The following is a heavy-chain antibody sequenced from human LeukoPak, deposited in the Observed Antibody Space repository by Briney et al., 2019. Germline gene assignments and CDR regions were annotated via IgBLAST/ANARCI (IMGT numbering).Heavy chain of an antibody. V-gene: IGHV3-23*01. J-gene: IGHJ5*01. CDR1: GFTFSNYF. CDR2: ISGSGGKT. CDR3: AQSGQLDS. D-gene: IGHD2-8*02. Sequence: GGSLRLSCTASGFTFSNYFMSWVRQAPGKGLEWVSSISGSGGKTYYTDSVKGRFTISRDNSKNMLYLQMNSLRAEDTAVYYCAQSGQLDSWGQGTLVTVSS.